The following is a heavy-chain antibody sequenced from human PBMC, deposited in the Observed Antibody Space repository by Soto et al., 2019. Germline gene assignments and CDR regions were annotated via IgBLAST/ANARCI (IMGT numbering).Heavy chain of an antibody. D-gene: IGHD6-6*01. Sequence: GGSLRLSCAASGFTFSSYDMHWVRQATGKGLEWVSAIGTAGDTYYPGSVKGRFTISRENAKNSLYLQMNSLRAEDTAVYYCAREGGGSSSDYYGMDVWGQGTTVTVSS. CDR2: IGTAGDT. CDR1: GFTFSSYD. CDR3: AREGGGSSSDYYGMDV. V-gene: IGHV3-13*01. J-gene: IGHJ6*02.